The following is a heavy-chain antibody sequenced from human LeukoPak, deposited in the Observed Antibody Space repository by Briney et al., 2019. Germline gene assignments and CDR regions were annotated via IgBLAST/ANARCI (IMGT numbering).Heavy chain of an antibody. CDR2: IGSTGIT. CDR3: SPPRGDSSGYYYVY. J-gene: IGHJ4*02. CDR1: GFTFSRYD. V-gene: IGHV3-13*01. Sequence: GGSLRLSCAASGFTFSRYDIHWVRQAAGKGLEWVSAIGSTGITYYPDSVKGRFTISRDNSKSTMYLQMNSLRAEDTATYYCSPPRGDSSGYYYVYWGQVTLVTVSS. D-gene: IGHD3-22*01.